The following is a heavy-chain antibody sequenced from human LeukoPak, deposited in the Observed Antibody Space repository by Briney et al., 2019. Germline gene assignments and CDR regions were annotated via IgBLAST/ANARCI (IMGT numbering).Heavy chain of an antibody. Sequence: SKTLSLTCAVYGVSFSGYYWSWIRQPPGKGLEWIGEINHSGSTNYNPSLKSRVTISVDTSKNQFSLKLSSVTAADTAVYYCARGCRAMVRGVPPRYGMDVWGKGTTVTVSS. CDR1: GVSFSGYY. D-gene: IGHD3-10*01. V-gene: IGHV4-34*01. CDR2: INHSGST. CDR3: ARGCRAMVRGVPPRYGMDV. J-gene: IGHJ6*04.